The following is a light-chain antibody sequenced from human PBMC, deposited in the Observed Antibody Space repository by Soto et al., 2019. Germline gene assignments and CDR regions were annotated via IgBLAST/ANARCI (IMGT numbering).Light chain of an antibody. CDR2: DAS. J-gene: IGKJ1*01. CDR1: QNVDNW. CDR3: QRYNRYSRT. V-gene: IGKV1-5*01. Sequence: DIQMTQSPSTLSASVGDSVTITCRASQNVDNWVAWYQQKPGKAPRFLIYDASSLESGVPSRFSGSGSGTDFTLTISSLQPDDFATYYCQRYNRYSRTFGQGTKV.